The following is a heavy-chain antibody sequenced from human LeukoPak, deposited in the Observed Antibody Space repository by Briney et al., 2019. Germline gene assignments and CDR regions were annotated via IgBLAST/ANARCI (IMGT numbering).Heavy chain of an antibody. CDR3: ASGRGEYGMDV. V-gene: IGHV4-30-4*01. Sequence: PSQTLSLTCTVSGGSISSGDYYWRWIRQPPGKGLEWIGYIYYSGSTYYNPSLKSRVTISVDTSKNQFSLKLSSVTAADTAVYYCASGRGEYGMDVWGQGTTVTVSS. D-gene: IGHD3-16*01. CDR2: IYYSGST. J-gene: IGHJ6*02. CDR1: GGSISSGDYY.